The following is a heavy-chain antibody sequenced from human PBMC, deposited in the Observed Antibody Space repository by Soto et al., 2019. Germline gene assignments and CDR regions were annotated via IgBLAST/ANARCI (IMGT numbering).Heavy chain of an antibody. CDR3: AKDLWGYCSGGSCYSDWFDP. J-gene: IGHJ5*02. D-gene: IGHD2-15*01. CDR1: GFTFSSYA. V-gene: IGHV3-23*01. CDR2: ISGSGGST. Sequence: PGGSLRLSCAASGFTFSSYAMSWVRQAPGKGLEWVSAISGSGGSTYYADSVKGRFTISRDNSKNTLYLQMNSLRAEDTAVYYCAKDLWGYCSGGSCYSDWFDPWGQGT.